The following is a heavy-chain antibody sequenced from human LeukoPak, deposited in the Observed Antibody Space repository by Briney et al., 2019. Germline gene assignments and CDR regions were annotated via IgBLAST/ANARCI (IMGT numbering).Heavy chain of an antibody. J-gene: IGHJ4*02. CDR3: VKNDGWFHLAQ. D-gene: IGHD6-19*01. CDR1: GFYFRDHW. V-gene: IGHV3-7*03. Sequence: GGSLRLSCAASGFYFRDHWMDCVRHAPGKGLELVVHIKTDGSETYYLDSLKGRISISRDNTHNALYLQMTSLRVEDTAVYYCVKNDGWFHLAQWGQGTLVTVSS. CDR2: IKTDGSET.